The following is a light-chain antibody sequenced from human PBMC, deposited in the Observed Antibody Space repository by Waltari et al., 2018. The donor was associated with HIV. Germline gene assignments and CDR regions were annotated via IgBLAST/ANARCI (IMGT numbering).Light chain of an antibody. CDR1: SNNVGHQG. J-gene: IGLJ3*02. CDR3: SAWDVSLSAWV. Sequence: AGLTQPPSLSGALRQTTTVTCPRSSNNVGHQGAIWPKPRQGHPPRVLFYRNNVRPSGIPLRFSTATSGNTASLTITGLQSDDEADYYCSAWDVSLSAWVFGGGTQLTVL. V-gene: IGLV10-54*01. CDR2: RNN.